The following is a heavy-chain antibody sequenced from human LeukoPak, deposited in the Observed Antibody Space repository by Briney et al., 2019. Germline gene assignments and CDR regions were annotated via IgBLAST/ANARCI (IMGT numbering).Heavy chain of an antibody. CDR1: GFTFSSYS. J-gene: IGHJ4*02. V-gene: IGHV3-21*01. CDR2: IDPSSYYI. CDR3: ARVSGRLERQSDLDF. D-gene: IGHD1-1*01. Sequence: NPGGSLRLSCAASGFTFSSYSMNWVRQAPGKGLEWVSSIDPSSYYIYYGDSVEGRSAISRDNAKNSLYLQINSLRAEDTAVYYCARVSGRLERQSDLDFWGQGTLVTVSS.